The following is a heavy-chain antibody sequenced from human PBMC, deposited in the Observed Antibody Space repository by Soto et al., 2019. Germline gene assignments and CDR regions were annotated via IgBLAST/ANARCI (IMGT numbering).Heavy chain of an antibody. CDR3: ARARLAAAGDYFDY. D-gene: IGHD6-13*01. CDR1: GYTFTSYD. Sequence: SVKVSCKASGYTFTSYDINWVRQAPGQGLEWMGGIIPIFGTANYAQKFQGRVTITADKSTSTAYMELSSLRSEDTAVYYCARARLAAAGDYFDYWGQGTLVTVSS. V-gene: IGHV1-69*06. CDR2: IIPIFGTA. J-gene: IGHJ4*02.